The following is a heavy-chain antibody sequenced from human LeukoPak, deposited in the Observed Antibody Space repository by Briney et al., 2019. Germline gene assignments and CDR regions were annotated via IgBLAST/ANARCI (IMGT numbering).Heavy chain of an antibody. CDR2: IIPIFGTA. D-gene: IGHD4-11*01. Sequence: ALVKVSCKASGGTFSSYAISWVRQAPGQGLEWMGGIIPIFGTANYAQKFQGRVTITADESTSTAYMELSSLRSEDTAVYYCARTQMTTGYYLDYWGQGTLVTVSS. V-gene: IGHV1-69*13. CDR3: ARTQMTTGYYLDY. J-gene: IGHJ4*02. CDR1: GGTFSSYA.